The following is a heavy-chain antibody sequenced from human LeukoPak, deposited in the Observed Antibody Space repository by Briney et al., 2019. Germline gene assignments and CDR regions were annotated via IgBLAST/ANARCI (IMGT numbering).Heavy chain of an antibody. CDR1: GGSISGYH. Sequence: SETLSLTCVVSGGSISGYHWSRIRQPPGKGLEWIGYIYYKGITNYNPSLKSRVTISLDTSKSQFSLKLGSVTAADTAVYYCARLVAVTGTVDWFDPWGQGTVVTVSS. D-gene: IGHD2-21*02. CDR3: ARLVAVTGTVDWFDP. CDR2: IYYKGIT. V-gene: IGHV4-59*08. J-gene: IGHJ5*02.